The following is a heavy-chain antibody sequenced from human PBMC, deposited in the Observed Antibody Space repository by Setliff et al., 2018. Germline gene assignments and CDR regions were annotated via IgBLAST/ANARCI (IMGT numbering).Heavy chain of an antibody. Sequence: EASVKVSCKASGGTFSSYAISWVRQAPGQGLEWMGGIIPILGIANYAQKFQGRVTITADESTSTAYMELSSLRSEDTAVYYCARDVFPVVTMVRGPSSDAFDIWGQGTMVTVSS. D-gene: IGHD3-10*01. CDR1: GGTFSSYA. V-gene: IGHV1-69*10. CDR2: IIPILGIA. J-gene: IGHJ3*02. CDR3: ARDVFPVVTMVRGPSSDAFDI.